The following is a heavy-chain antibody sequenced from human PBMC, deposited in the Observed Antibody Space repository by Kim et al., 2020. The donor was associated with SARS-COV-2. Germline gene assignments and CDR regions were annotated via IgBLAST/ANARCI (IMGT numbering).Heavy chain of an antibody. D-gene: IGHD6-13*01. CDR3: AKNSPRQAAAGTKGAFDI. J-gene: IGHJ3*02. CDR1: GFTFSSYS. Sequence: GGSLRLSCAASGFTFSSYSMNWVRQAPGKGLEWVSSISSSSSYIYYADSVKGRFTISRDNAKNSLYLQMNSLRAEDTAVYYCAKNSPRQAAAGTKGAFDIWGQGTMVTVSS. V-gene: IGHV3-21*01. CDR2: ISSSSSYI.